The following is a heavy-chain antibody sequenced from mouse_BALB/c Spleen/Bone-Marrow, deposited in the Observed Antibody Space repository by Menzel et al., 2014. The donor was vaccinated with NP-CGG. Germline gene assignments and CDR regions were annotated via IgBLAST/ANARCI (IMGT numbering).Heavy chain of an antibody. Sequence: VQLQQSGPSLVKPSQPLSLTCSVTGDSITSSYWNWIRKFPGNKLEYMGYISYSGNAYYNPSLKSRISLTRDTSKSXYYLQLNSVTTEDTATYFCARGNGYHFDYWGQGTTLTVSS. CDR3: ARGNGYHFDY. D-gene: IGHD1-2*01. V-gene: IGHV3-8*02. CDR2: ISYSGNA. CDR1: GDSITSSY. J-gene: IGHJ2*01.